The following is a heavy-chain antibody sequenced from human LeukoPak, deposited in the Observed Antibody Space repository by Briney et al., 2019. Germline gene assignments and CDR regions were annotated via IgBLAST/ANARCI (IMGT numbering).Heavy chain of an antibody. Sequence: SETLSLTCSVSGGSISSYYWTWIRQPAGKGLEWIGRSFTSGSSNYNPSLKSRVTISVDTSKNQFSLNLSSVTAADTAVYYCASSVGATVFDYWGQGTLVTVSS. V-gene: IGHV4-4*07. CDR3: ASSVGATVFDY. CDR2: SFTSGSS. D-gene: IGHD1-26*01. CDR1: GGSISSYY. J-gene: IGHJ4*02.